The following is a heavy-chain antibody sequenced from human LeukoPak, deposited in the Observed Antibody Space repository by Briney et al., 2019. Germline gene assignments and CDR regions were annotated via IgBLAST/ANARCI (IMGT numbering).Heavy chain of an antibody. D-gene: IGHD5-12*01. J-gene: IGHJ3*02. CDR1: GGSISSYY. V-gene: IGHV4-59*01. CDR2: IYYSGST. CDR3: ARVSVATITFGYAFDI. Sequence: SETLSLTCTVSGGSISSYYCSWFRQPPGKGLEWIGYIYYSGSTNYNPSLKSRVTISVDTSKNQFSLKLSSVTAADTAVYYCARVSVATITFGYAFDIWGQGTMVTVSS.